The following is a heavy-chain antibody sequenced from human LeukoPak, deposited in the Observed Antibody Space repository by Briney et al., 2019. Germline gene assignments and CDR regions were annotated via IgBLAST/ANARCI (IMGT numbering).Heavy chain of an antibody. V-gene: IGHV4-59*01. J-gene: IGHJ6*02. D-gene: IGHD3/OR15-3a*01. CDR2: IYYSGST. CDR3: ARDSPHFGLSPYYYYGMDV. Sequence: SETLSLTYTVSGGSISSYYWSWIRQPPGKGLEWIGYIYYSGSTNYNPSLKSRVTISVDTSKNQFSLKLSSVTAADAAVYYCARDSPHFGLSPYYYYGMDVWGQGTTVTVSS. CDR1: GGSISSYY.